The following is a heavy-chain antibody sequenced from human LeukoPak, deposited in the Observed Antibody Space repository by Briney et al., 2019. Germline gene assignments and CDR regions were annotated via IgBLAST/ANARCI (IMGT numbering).Heavy chain of an antibody. CDR1: GFTFSDYY. CDR2: ISSSGSTI. J-gene: IGHJ4*02. V-gene: IGHV3-11*01. D-gene: IGHD2-2*01. Sequence: GGSLRLSCAASGFTFSDYYMSWIRQAPGKGLEWVSYISSSGSTIYYADSVKGRFTISRDNAKNSLYLQMNSLRAEDTAVYYCARDLYRDCSSTSCHDFDYWGQGTPVTVSS. CDR3: ARDLYRDCSSTSCHDFDY.